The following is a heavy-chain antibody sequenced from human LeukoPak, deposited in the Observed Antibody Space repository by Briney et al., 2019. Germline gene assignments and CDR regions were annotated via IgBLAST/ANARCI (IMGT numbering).Heavy chain of an antibody. CDR1: GGSISSCY. D-gene: IGHD5-18*01. CDR2: IYTSGST. J-gene: IGHJ6*03. V-gene: IGHV4-4*07. CDR3: ARDLVDTAMVWYYYMDV. Sequence: SEALSLTCTVSGGSISSCYWSWIRQPAGKGLERIGRIYTSGSTNYNPSLKSRVTMSVDTSKNQFSLKLSSVTAADTAVYYCARDLVDTAMVWYYYMDVWGKGTTVTVSS.